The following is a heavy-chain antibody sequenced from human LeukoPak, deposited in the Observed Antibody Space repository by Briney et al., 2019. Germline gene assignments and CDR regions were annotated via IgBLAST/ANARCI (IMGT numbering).Heavy chain of an antibody. CDR3: ARGGLEWALYYMDV. CDR1: GFPLCEYH. J-gene: IGHJ6*03. D-gene: IGHD3-3*01. V-gene: IGHV3-11*01. CDR2: ISSSGSTI. Sequence: GGPLTLFCAASGFPLCEYHMSWLRQAPEKGREWVSYISSSGSTIYCADSVKGRFPISRDNAKNSLYLQMNSLRAEDTAVYYCARGGLEWALYYMDVWGKGTTVSVSS.